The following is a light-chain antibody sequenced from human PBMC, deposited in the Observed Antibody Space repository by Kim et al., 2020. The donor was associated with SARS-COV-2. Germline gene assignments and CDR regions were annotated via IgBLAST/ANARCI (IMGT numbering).Light chain of an antibody. CDR3: HQCGYSST. V-gene: IGKV3-20*01. J-gene: IGKJ4*01. CDR1: QAVDSRY. CDR2: GAS. Sequence: EIVLTQSPGTLSLSPGERVTLSCRASQAVDSRYIAWYQKRPGQPPRLLIFGASNRATGIPDRFSGSGSGTDFTLTINRLEPEDFAVYFCHQCGYSSTFGGGTKVDIK.